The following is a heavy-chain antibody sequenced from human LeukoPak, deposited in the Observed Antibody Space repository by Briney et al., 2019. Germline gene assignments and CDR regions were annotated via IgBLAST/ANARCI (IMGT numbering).Heavy chain of an antibody. CDR2: ISYIGTT. V-gene: IGHV4-59*11. Sequence: SETLSLTCAVSGDSFSSHYWIWIRQPPGRGLEWIGYISYIGTTNYNPSLKSRVTISIDTSKNQFSLKLSSVTTADTAVYYCARDLVTVTKGFDIWGLGTMVSVSS. J-gene: IGHJ3*02. CDR3: ARDLVTVTKGFDI. D-gene: IGHD4-17*01. CDR1: GDSFSSHY.